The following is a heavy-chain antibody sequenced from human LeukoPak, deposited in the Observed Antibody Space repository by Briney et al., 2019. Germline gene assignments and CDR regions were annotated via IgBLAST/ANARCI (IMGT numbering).Heavy chain of an antibody. CDR2: ISYDGSNK. CDR3: TRNYDFWSGYHENLDY. D-gene: IGHD3-3*01. Sequence: PGGSLRLSCAASGFTFSSYGMHWVRQAPGKGLEWVAVISYDGSNKYYADSVKGRFTISRDNSKNTLYLQMNSLKTEDTAVYYCTRNYDFWSGYHENLDYWGQGTLVTVSS. CDR1: GFTFSSYG. V-gene: IGHV3-30*03. J-gene: IGHJ4*02.